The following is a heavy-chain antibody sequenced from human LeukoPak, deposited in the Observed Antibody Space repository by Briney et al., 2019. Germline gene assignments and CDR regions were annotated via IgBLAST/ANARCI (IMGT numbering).Heavy chain of an antibody. CDR1: GGSISSGDYY. CDR3: ARGGEPYDFAGY. D-gene: IGHD3/OR15-3a*01. CDR2: IYYSGST. Sequence: SETLSLTCTVSGGSISSGDYYWSWIRQPPGKGLEWIGYIYYSGSTYYKPSLKSRITISADTSKNQFSLKLSSVTAADTAVYYCARGGEPYDFAGYWGQGTLVTVSS. V-gene: IGHV4-30-4*08. J-gene: IGHJ4*02.